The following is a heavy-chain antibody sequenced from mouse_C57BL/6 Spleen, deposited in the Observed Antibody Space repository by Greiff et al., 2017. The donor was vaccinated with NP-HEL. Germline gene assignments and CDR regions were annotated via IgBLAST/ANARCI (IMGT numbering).Heavy chain of an antibody. Sequence: EVQGVESGGGLVKPGGSLKLSCAASGFTFSSYTMSWVRQTPEKRLEWVATISGGGGNTYYPDSVKGRFTISRDNAKNTLYLQMSSLRSEDTALYYCARQRGMVTTGDYFDYWGQGTTLTVSS. V-gene: IGHV5-9*01. CDR1: GFTFSSYT. J-gene: IGHJ2*01. CDR2: ISGGGGNT. CDR3: ARQRGMVTTGDYFDY. D-gene: IGHD2-2*01.